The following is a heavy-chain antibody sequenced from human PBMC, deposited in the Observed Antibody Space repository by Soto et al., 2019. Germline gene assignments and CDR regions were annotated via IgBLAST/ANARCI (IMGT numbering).Heavy chain of an antibody. V-gene: IGHV4-59*01. J-gene: IGHJ4*02. CDR3: ARLYYDSSGYYFDY. CDR1: GGSINSYY. D-gene: IGHD3-22*01. CDR2: IYYSGNT. Sequence: SETLSLTCTVSGGSINSYYWSWIRQPPGKGLEWIGYIYYSGNTNYNPSLKSRVTISVDTSKNQFSLKLSSVTAADTAVYYCARLYYDSSGYYFDYWGQGTLVTVSS.